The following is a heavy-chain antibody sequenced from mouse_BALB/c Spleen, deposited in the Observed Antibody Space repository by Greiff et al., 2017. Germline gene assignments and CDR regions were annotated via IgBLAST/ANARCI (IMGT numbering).Heavy chain of an antibody. CDR2: IWSDGST. Sequence: VKLVESGPDLVAPSQSLSITCTVSGFSLTSYGVHWVRQPPGKGLEWLVVIWSDGSTTYNSALKSRLSISKDNSKSQVFLKMNSLQTDDTAMYYCARHIDSSGYAMDYWGQGTSVTVSS. D-gene: IGHD3-2*01. CDR1: GFSLTSYG. V-gene: IGHV2-6-2*01. CDR3: ARHIDSSGYAMDY. J-gene: IGHJ4*01.